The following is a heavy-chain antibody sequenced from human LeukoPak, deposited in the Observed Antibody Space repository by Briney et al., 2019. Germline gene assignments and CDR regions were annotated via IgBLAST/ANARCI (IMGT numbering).Heavy chain of an antibody. J-gene: IGHJ3*02. D-gene: IGHD5-24*01. V-gene: IGHV4-30-2*01. Sequence: SETLSLTCAVSGGSISSGGYSWSWIRQPPGKGLEWIGYIYHSGSTYYNPSLKSRVTISVDRSENQFSLKLSSVTAADTAVYYCARGDGYNYRAFDIWGQGTMVTVSS. CDR2: IYHSGST. CDR1: GGSISSGGYS. CDR3: ARGDGYNYRAFDI.